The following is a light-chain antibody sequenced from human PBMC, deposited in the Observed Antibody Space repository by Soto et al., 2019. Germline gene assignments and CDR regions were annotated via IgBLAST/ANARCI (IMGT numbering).Light chain of an antibody. Sequence: QSVLTQPPSASGSPGQSVTISCTGTSSDIGTHGYVSWYQHNPGKAPKLMIFDVSARPSGVPDRFSGSKSANTASLTISGLQAEDEADYYCCSYAGTYTPLFGGGTKLTVL. J-gene: IGLJ2*01. CDR1: SSDIGTHGY. CDR2: DVS. V-gene: IGLV2-11*01. CDR3: CSYAGTYTPL.